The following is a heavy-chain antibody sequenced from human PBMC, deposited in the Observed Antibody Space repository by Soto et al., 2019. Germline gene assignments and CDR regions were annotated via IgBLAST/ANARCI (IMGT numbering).Heavy chain of an antibody. Sequence: ASVKVSCKTSGGTFSSYAISWVRQAPGQGLERMGIINPSGGRTSYAQKFQGRVTMTRDTSTSTVYMELSSLSSVVTSLYYCALTTVTSPFDYWGEGTLVTV. D-gene: IGHD4-17*01. J-gene: IGHJ4*02. CDR2: INPSGGRT. V-gene: IGHV1-46*03. CDR3: ALTTVTSPFDY. CDR1: GGTFSSYA.